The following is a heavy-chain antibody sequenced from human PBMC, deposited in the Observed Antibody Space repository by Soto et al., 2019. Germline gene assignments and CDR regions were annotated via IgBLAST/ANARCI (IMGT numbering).Heavy chain of an antibody. J-gene: IGHJ4*01. D-gene: IGHD3-22*01. V-gene: IGHV2-5*01. CDR2: IYWNDDK. CDR1: GFSLSTSGVG. CDR3: AHSLRSNGYYDSSGYYYIDC. Sequence: SGPTLVNPTQTLTLTCTFSGFSLSTSGVGVGWIRQPPGKALEWLALIYWNDDKRYSPSLKSRLTITKDTSKNQVVLTMTNMDPVDTATYYCAHSLRSNGYYDSSGYYYIDCWGHGTLVTVSS.